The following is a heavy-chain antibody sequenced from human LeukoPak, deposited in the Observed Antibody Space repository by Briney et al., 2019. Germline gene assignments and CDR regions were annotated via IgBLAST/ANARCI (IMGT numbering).Heavy chain of an antibody. Sequence: PSETLSLTCAVYGGSFNGYYWSWIRQPPGKGLEWIGEINHSGSTNYNPSLKSRVTISVDTSKNQFSLKLSSVTAADTAVYYCARGREYQLLHNPFDYWGQGTLVTVSS. CDR2: INHSGST. CDR3: ARGREYQLLHNPFDY. CDR1: GGSFNGYY. D-gene: IGHD2-2*01. V-gene: IGHV4-34*01. J-gene: IGHJ4*02.